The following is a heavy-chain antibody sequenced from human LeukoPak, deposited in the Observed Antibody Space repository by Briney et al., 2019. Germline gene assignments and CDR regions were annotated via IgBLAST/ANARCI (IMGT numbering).Heavy chain of an antibody. V-gene: IGHV3-30-3*01. Sequence: GGSLRLSCAASGFTFSSYALHWVRQAPGKGLEWVAVISYDGSNKYYADSVKGRFTISRDNSKNTLYLQMNSLRAEDTAVYYCARDRGMITFGGVIVPRPFDYWGQGTLVTVSS. D-gene: IGHD3-16*02. CDR1: GFTFSSYA. CDR3: ARDRGMITFGGVIVPRPFDY. J-gene: IGHJ4*02. CDR2: ISYDGSNK.